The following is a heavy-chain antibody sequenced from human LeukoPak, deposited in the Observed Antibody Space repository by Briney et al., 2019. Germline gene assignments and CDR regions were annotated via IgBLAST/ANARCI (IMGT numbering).Heavy chain of an antibody. CDR2: ISSSSSNI. J-gene: IGHJ4*02. D-gene: IGHD1-1*01. CDR3: ARCTTGRTFGSLREIKRSREIDY. V-gene: IGHV3-21*01. Sequence: GGSLRPSCAASGFTFSSYSMNWVRQAPGKGLEWVSSISSSSSNIYYADSVKGRFTISRDNAKNSLYLQMNSLRVEDTAVYYCARCTTGRTFGSLREIKRSREIDYWGQGTLVTVSS. CDR1: GFTFSSYS.